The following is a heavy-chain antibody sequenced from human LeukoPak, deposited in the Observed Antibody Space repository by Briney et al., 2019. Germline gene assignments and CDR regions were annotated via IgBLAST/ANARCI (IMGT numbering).Heavy chain of an antibody. CDR2: IYYSGST. V-gene: IGHV4-31*03. J-gene: IGHJ4*02. D-gene: IGHD3-10*01. CDR1: GGSISSGGYY. Sequence: SQTLSLTCTVSGGSISSGGYYWNWIRQHPGKGLEWIGYIYYSGSTYYNPSLQSRVTISVDTSENQFFLKLSSVTAADTAVYYCVRCHGSGTTPLNWGQGTLVTVSS. CDR3: VRCHGSGTTPLN.